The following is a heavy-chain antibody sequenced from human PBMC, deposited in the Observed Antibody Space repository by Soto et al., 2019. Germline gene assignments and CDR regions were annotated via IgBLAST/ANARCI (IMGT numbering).Heavy chain of an antibody. V-gene: IGHV3-74*01. CDR1: GFTFSSDW. J-gene: IGHJ4*02. CDR3: VRTSLVVAAATREDY. D-gene: IGHD2-15*01. Sequence: EVQLVESGGGLVQPGGSLRLSCAASGFTFSSDWMHWVRQAPGKGLVWVSRINSAGSSTSYADSVKGRLTLSRDNAKNTLYLQMNSLRAEYTAVYYCVRTSLVVAAATREDYWGQGTLGTVSS. CDR2: INSAGSST.